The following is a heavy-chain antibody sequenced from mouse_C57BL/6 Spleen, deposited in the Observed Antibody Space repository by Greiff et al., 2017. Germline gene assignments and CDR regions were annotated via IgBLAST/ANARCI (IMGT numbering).Heavy chain of an antibody. D-gene: IGHD2-4*01. CDR3: ARKGDYDSYFDY. CDR1: GFSLTSYG. J-gene: IGHJ2*01. Sequence: VQRVESGPGLVQPSQSLSITCTVSGFSLTSYGVHWVRQSPGKGLEWLGVIWSGGSTDYNAAFISRLSISKDNSKSQVFFKMNGLQADDTAIYYCARKGDYDSYFDYWGQGTTLTVSS. V-gene: IGHV2-2*01. CDR2: IWSGGST.